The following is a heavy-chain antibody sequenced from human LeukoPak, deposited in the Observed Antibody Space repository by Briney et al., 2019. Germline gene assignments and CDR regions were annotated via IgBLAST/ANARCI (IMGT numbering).Heavy chain of an antibody. D-gene: IGHD3-22*01. Sequence: GGSLRLSCAVSGITLSNYGMSWVRQAPGKGQEWVAGISDSGGSTKYADSVKGRFTISRDNPKNTLYLQMNRLRVEGTAVYFCAKRGVVIRVILVGFHKEAYYFDSWDQGSLVTVSS. CDR3: AKRGVVIRVILVGFHKEAYYFDS. V-gene: IGHV3-23*01. CDR2: ISDSGGST. CDR1: GITLSNYG. J-gene: IGHJ4*02.